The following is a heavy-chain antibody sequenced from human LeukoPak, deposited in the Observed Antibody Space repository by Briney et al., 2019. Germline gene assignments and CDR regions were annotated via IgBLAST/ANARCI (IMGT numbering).Heavy chain of an antibody. J-gene: IGHJ6*04. CDR2: FNSDGSST. D-gene: IGHD6-19*01. Sequence: GGSLRLSCAASGFTLSSYWMHWVRQAPGKGLVWVSRFNSDGSSTSYADSVKGRFTISRDNAKNTLYLQMNSLRAEDTAVYCCARDSESSGWYKYYYYYYGMDVWGKGTTVTVSS. CDR1: GFTLSSYW. V-gene: IGHV3-74*01. CDR3: ARDSESSGWYKYYYYYYGMDV.